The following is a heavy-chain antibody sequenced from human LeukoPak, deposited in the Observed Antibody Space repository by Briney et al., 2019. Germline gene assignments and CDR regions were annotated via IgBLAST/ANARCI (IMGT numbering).Heavy chain of an antibody. V-gene: IGHV3-48*02. CDR2: VSSSSTTI. D-gene: IGHD2-21*01. J-gene: IGHJ4*02. CDR3: ARERVIAAAGDGFDS. CDR1: GFTFSDYS. Sequence: GGSLRLSCAASGFTFSDYSMNWVRQAPGRGLERDSYVSSSSTTIFYADSVKGRFTISRDNAKNSLFLQMNGLRDEDTALDYCARERVIAAAGDGFDSWGQGALVTVSS.